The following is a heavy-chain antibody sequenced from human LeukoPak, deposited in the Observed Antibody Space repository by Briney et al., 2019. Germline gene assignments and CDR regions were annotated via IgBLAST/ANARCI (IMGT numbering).Heavy chain of an antibody. J-gene: IGHJ4*02. D-gene: IGHD2-2*01. CDR3: VTEGYCTSDSCYVH. CDR1: GFTFKLYW. Sequence: GGSLRLSCAASGFTFKLYWMHWVRQVPGKRPVWVSRINDDGSDTIYADSVRGRFTISRDNSKNTLYLQMNSLRAEDTAVYYCVTEGYCTSDSCYVHWGQGTLVTVSS. CDR2: INDDGSDT. V-gene: IGHV3-74*01.